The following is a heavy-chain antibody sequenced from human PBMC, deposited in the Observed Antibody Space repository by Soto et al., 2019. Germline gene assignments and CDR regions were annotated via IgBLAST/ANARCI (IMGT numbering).Heavy chain of an antibody. CDR2: ISYDGSNK. CDR1: GFTFSSYG. Sequence: QVQLVESGGGVVQPGRSLRLSCAASGFTFSSYGMHWVRQAPGKGLEWVAVISYDGSNKYYADSVKGRFTISRDNSKNTLYLQMNSLRAEDTAVYYCGRKKRIVGATRTDRKDAFDIWGQGTMVTVSS. J-gene: IGHJ3*02. CDR3: GRKKRIVGATRTDRKDAFDI. V-gene: IGHV3-30*03. D-gene: IGHD1-26*01.